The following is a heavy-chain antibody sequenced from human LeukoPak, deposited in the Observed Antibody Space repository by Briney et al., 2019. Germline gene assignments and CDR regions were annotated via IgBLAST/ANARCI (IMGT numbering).Heavy chain of an antibody. CDR3: AGRAQTTGWSFDY. CDR2: IHTSGST. CDR1: GGSINSYH. D-gene: IGHD6-19*01. Sequence: PSETLSLTCFVSGGSINSYHWSWIRQPAGKGLEWIGQIHTSGSTNYNPSLRSRVAMSVDTSKNQFSLELSSVTAADTSVYYCAGRAQTTGWSFDYWGQGALVTVSS. V-gene: IGHV4-4*07. J-gene: IGHJ4*02.